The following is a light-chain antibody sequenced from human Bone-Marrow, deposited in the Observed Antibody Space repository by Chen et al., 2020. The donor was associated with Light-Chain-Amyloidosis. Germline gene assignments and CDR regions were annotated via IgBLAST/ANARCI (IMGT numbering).Light chain of an antibody. Sequence: QSVLTQPPSASGTPGQSVTSSCSGASSNIGINSVSWYQHFTGAAPNLLIHRNNRRPSGVPDRFSSSTSGTSAFLAISGLRSEDEADYYCAAWDGSLSGYVFGTGTKVIVL. CDR3: AAWDGSLSGYV. J-gene: IGLJ1*01. CDR1: SSNIGINS. CDR2: RNN. V-gene: IGLV1-47*01.